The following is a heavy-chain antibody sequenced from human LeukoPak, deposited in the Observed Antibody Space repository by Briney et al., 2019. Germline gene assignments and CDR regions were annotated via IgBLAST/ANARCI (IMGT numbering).Heavy chain of an antibody. Sequence: PSETLSLTCTVSGGSIGSYYWTWIRQPAGKRLEWIGRIFSNGRSNYDPSLESRVTMSVDTSKSQVSLNLSSVTAADRAVYYCARERGVTTINWFDSWGPGTLVTVSS. CDR1: GGSIGSYY. CDR3: ARERGVTTINWFDS. J-gene: IGHJ5*01. V-gene: IGHV4-4*07. CDR2: IFSNGRS. D-gene: IGHD5-12*01.